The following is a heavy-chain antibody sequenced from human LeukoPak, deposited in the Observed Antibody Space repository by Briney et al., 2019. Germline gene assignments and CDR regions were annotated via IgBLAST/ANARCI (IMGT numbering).Heavy chain of an antibody. CDR1: GCTFSSYA. CDR2: ISGSGGST. D-gene: IGHD6-19*01. J-gene: IGHJ1*01. Sequence: GGSLRLSCAASGCTFSSYAMSWVRQAPGKGLEWVSAISGSGGSTYYADSVKGRFTISRDNSKNTLYLQMNSLRAEDTAVYYCAKEPAFQAVAGTRYFQHWGQGTLVTVSS. V-gene: IGHV3-23*01. CDR3: AKEPAFQAVAGTRYFQH.